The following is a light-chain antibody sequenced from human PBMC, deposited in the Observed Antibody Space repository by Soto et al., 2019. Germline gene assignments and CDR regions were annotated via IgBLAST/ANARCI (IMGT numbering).Light chain of an antibody. Sequence: DIQMTQSPSAMSASVGDSVTITCRASQGISNSLAWFQQKPGKVPQRLIYGASSLQSGVPSRFSGSGSGTEFSLTISSLQPEDFAVYYCQQHANWPLTFGGGTKVEIK. J-gene: IGKJ4*01. CDR2: GAS. CDR3: QQHANWPLT. V-gene: IGKV1-17*03. CDR1: QGISNS.